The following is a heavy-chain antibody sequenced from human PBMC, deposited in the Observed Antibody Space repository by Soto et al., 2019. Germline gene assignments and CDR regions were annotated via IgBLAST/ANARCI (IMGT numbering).Heavy chain of an antibody. Sequence: SETLSLTCTVSGGSISSGGYYWSWIRQHPGKGLEWIGYIYYSGSTYYNPSLKSRVTISVDTSKNQFSLKLSSVTAADTAVYYCARHIRSVFWSDKNWVYYYYYYMDVWGKGTTVTAP. D-gene: IGHD3-3*01. CDR3: ARHIRSVFWSDKNWVYYYYYYMDV. J-gene: IGHJ6*03. V-gene: IGHV4-31*03. CDR2: IYYSGST. CDR1: GGSISSGGYY.